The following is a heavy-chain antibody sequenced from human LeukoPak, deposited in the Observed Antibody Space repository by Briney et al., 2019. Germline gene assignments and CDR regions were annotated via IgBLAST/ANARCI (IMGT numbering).Heavy chain of an antibody. D-gene: IGHD1-26*01. V-gene: IGHV3-74*01. CDR1: GFTFSSYW. CDR3: ASATGVGAASF. Sequence: PGGSLRLSCAASGFTFSSYWMYWVRQAPGKGXVWVSRLNSDGSSTNYADSVRGRFTISRDNARNTLYLQMNSLRAEDTGVYYCASATGVGAASFWGQGTLVTVSS. J-gene: IGHJ4*02. CDR2: LNSDGSST.